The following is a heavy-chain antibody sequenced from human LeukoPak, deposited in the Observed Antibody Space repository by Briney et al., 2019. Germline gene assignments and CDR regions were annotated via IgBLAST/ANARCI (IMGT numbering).Heavy chain of an antibody. V-gene: IGHV4-59*01. D-gene: IGHD3-22*01. J-gene: IGHJ4*02. CDR3: ARSGSGYRYDY. CDR1: GGSISSYY. CDR2: IYYSGST. Sequence: SETLSLTCTVSGGSISSYYWSWIRQPPGKGLEWIGYIYYSGSTNYNPSLKSRVTISVDTSKNQFSLKLSSVTAADTAVYYCARSGSGYRYDYWGQGTLVTVSS.